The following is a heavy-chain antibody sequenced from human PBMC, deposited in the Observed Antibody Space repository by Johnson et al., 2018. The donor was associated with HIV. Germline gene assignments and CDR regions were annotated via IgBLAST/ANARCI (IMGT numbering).Heavy chain of an antibody. J-gene: IGHJ3*02. CDR2: IWYDGSNK. V-gene: IGHV3-30*19. Sequence: VQLVESGGGVVQPGRSLRLSCAASGFTFISYGMHWVRQAPGKGLEWVAVIWYDGSNKYYADSVKGRFTISRDNSKNTRYLQMNSLRPEDTAVYYCARDSRSSEYPEAFDIWGQGTMVTVSS. D-gene: IGHD3-22*01. CDR1: GFTFISYG. CDR3: ARDSRSSEYPEAFDI.